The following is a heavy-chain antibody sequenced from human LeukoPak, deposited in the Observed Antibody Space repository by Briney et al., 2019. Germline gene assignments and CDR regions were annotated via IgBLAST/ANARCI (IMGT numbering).Heavy chain of an antibody. Sequence: PGGSLRLSCVASGFTASSNYMSWVRQAPGRGLEWVSVVYSGGTTYYADSVKGRFTISRDNSKNTLYLQMNSLRAEDTAVYYCARVKVAVAGIGWFDPWGQGSLVTVSS. CDR3: ARVKVAVAGIGWFDP. J-gene: IGHJ5*02. CDR1: GFTASSNY. D-gene: IGHD6-13*01. V-gene: IGHV3-53*01. CDR2: VYSGGTT.